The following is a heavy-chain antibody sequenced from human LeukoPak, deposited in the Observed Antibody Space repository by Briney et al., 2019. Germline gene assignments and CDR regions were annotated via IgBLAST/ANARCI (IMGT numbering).Heavy chain of an antibody. J-gene: IGHJ4*02. CDR3: AKDVDFWSGYFDY. CDR1: GFTFSSYA. V-gene: IGHV3-23*01. D-gene: IGHD3-3*01. Sequence: GGSLRLSCAASGFTFSSYAMSWVRQAPGKGLEWVSAISGSGGSTYYADSVKGRFTISRDDSKNTLYLQMNSLRAEDTAVYYCAKDVDFWSGYFDYWGQGTLVTVSS. CDR2: ISGSGGST.